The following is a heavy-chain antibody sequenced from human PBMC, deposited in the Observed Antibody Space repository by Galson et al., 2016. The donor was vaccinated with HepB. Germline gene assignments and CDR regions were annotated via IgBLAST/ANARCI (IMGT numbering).Heavy chain of an antibody. V-gene: IGHV1-18*04. D-gene: IGHD4-11*01. CDR3: ARDVQFRFDY. Sequence: SVKVSCKASGYRFPTYGISWVRQAPGQGLEWLGWISANSGNTIYAQKFQDRVTMTRDTSASTVYMDLRSLRSEDTAVYYCARDVQFRFDYWGQGTLVTVSS. CDR2: ISANSGNT. CDR1: GYRFPTYG. J-gene: IGHJ4*02.